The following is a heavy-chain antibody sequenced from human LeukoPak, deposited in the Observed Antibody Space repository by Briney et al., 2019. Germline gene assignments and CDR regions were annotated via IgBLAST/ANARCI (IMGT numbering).Heavy chain of an antibody. D-gene: IGHD3-3*01. Sequence: GGSLRLSCAASGFTFDDYAMHWVRQAPGKGLKWVSGISWNSGSIGYTDSVKGQFTISRDNAKNSPYLQMNSLRAEDMALYYCAKDGQGFLEWLSYFDYWGQGTLVTVSS. J-gene: IGHJ4*02. V-gene: IGHV3-9*03. CDR1: GFTFDDYA. CDR2: ISWNSGSI. CDR3: AKDGQGFLEWLSYFDY.